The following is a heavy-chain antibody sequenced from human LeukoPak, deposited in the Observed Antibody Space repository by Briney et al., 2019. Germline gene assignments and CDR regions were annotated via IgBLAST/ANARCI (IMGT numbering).Heavy chain of an antibody. CDR1: GFTFSSYS. CDR3: ARDPGVLEWLSDGWSDP. V-gene: IGHV3-21*01. J-gene: IGHJ5*02. Sequence: GGSLRLSCAASGFTFSSYSMNWVRQAPGKGLEWVSSISSSSSYIYYADSVKGRFTISRDNAKNSLYLQMNSLRAEDTAVYYCARDPGVLEWLSDGWSDPWGQGTLVTVSS. D-gene: IGHD3-3*01. CDR2: ISSSSSYI.